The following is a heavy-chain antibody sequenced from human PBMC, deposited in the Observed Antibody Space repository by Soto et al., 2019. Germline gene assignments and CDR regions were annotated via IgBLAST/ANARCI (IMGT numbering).Heavy chain of an antibody. D-gene: IGHD6-6*01. J-gene: IGHJ6*02. Sequence: ASVKVSCKVSGYTLTELSMHWVRQAPGKGLEWMGGFDPEDGETIYAQKFQGRVTMTEDTSTDTAYMELSSLRSEGTAVYYCATDPDIAARPDSHYGMDVWGQGTTVTVSS. V-gene: IGHV1-24*01. CDR3: ATDPDIAARPDSHYGMDV. CDR1: GYTLTELS. CDR2: FDPEDGET.